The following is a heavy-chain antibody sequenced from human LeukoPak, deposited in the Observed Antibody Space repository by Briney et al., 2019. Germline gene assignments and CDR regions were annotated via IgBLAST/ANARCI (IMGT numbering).Heavy chain of an antibody. J-gene: IGHJ4*02. V-gene: IGHV4-38-2*01. CDR2: IYHSGST. CDR1: GYSISSGYY. Sequence: SETLSLNCAVSGYSISSGYYWGWIRQPPGKGLEWIGSIYHSGSTYYNPSLKSRVTISVDTSKNQFSLKLSSVTAADTAVYYCARGIAEYSYGYVPLYYFDYWGQGALVTVSS. CDR3: ARGIAEYSYGYVPLYYFDY. D-gene: IGHD5-18*01.